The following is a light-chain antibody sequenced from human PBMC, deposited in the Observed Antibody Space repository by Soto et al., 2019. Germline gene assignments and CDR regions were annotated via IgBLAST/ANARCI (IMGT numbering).Light chain of an antibody. CDR3: ATWDGSLPGEV. J-gene: IGLJ2*01. CDR2: DNN. Sequence: QSVLTQSPSVSAAPGKKVTISCSGSSSNIGNNYVSWYQQLPGTAPKLLIYDNNKRPSGIPDRFSGSKSGTSGTLDITGLQTGDEAEYYCATWDGSLPGEVFGGGTKLTVL. V-gene: IGLV1-51*01. CDR1: SSNIGNNY.